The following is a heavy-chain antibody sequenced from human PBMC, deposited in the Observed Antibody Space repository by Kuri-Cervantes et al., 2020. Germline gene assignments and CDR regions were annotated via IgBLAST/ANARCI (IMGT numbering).Heavy chain of an antibody. V-gene: IGHV3-66*02. CDR2: IYSGGST. CDR1: GFTVSNNY. J-gene: IGHJ4*02. CDR3: ARDRRITAAADYYFDY. D-gene: IGHD6-13*01. Sequence: ETLSLTCAASGFTVSNNYMSWIRQAPGKGLEWVSVIYSGGSTYYADSVKGRFTISRDNSKNTLYLQMINLRAEDTAVYYCARDRRITAAADYYFDYWGQGTLVTVSS.